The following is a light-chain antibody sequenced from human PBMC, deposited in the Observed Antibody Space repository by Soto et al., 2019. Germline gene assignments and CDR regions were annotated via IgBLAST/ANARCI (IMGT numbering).Light chain of an antibody. CDR2: GAF. CDR3: QHSDHLPL. CDR1: HDIGNY. J-gene: IGKJ3*01. Sequence: DIQMTQSPPYLSASIGDRVTITSQASHDIGNYLNWYQHKPGKAPNLVIYGAFNLETWVPSRFSGGGSGTDFTFTISSLRPEDIATYYCQHSDHLPLFGPGTKVDF. V-gene: IGKV1-33*01.